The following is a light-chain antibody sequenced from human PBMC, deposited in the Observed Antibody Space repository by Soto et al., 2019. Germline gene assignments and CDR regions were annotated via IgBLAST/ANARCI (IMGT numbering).Light chain of an antibody. CDR1: QSVSRN. Sequence: EIVMTQSPATLSVSPGERATLFCRASQSVSRNLAWHQQKPGQAPRLLIYGVSTRATGVPARFSGSGSGTEFTLTISSLQSEDFATYYCQRYNNYPITFGQGTRLEIK. V-gene: IGKV3-15*01. J-gene: IGKJ5*01. CDR3: QRYNNYPIT. CDR2: GVS.